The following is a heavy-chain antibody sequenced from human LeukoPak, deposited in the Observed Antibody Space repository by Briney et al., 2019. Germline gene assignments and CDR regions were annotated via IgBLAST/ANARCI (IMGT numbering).Heavy chain of an antibody. Sequence: GASVKVSCKASGYTFTNYGISWVRQAPGQGLEWMGWISAYNGNTNYAQKLQGRVTMTIYTSTSTGYMELRSLRSDDTAVYYCARDLGSGWQRNFDYWGQGTLVTVSS. J-gene: IGHJ4*02. D-gene: IGHD6-19*01. CDR3: ARDLGSGWQRNFDY. V-gene: IGHV1-18*01. CDR1: GYTFTNYG. CDR2: ISAYNGNT.